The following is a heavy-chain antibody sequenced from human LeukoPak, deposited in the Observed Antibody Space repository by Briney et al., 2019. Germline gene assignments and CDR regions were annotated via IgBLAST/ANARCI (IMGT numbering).Heavy chain of an antibody. CDR1: GFTFSSYG. CDR3: ARDYLRAKGRGIAVAGTLH. CDR2: IRYDGSNK. V-gene: IGHV3-30*02. J-gene: IGHJ4*02. Sequence: GGSLRLSCAASGFTFSSYGMHWVRQAPGKGLEWVAFIRYDGSNKYYADSVKGRFTISRDNSKNTLYLQMNSLRAEDTAVYYCARDYLRAKGRGIAVAGTLHWGQGTLVTVSS. D-gene: IGHD6-19*01.